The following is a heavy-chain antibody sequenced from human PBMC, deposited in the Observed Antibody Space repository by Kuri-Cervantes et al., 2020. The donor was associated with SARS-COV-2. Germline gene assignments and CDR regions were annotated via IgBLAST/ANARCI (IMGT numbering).Heavy chain of an antibody. V-gene: IGHV3-33*06. CDR1: GFTFSNYV. CDR2: IWYDGENE. D-gene: IGHD3-16*02. CDR3: SKSAFTGYTGYRID. J-gene: IGHJ4*02. Sequence: GGSLRLSCVASGFTFSNYVIHWVRQAPGKGLEWVAVIWYDGENEYYAGSVKGRFTISRDNSKNTVSLHMNSLRAEDTAVYYCSKSAFTGYTGYRIDWCQGTLVTVSS.